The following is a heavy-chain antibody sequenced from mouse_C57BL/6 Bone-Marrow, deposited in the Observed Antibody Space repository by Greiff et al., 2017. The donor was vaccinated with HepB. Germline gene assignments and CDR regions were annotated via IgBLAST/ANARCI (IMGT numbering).Heavy chain of an antibody. J-gene: IGHJ3*01. CDR3: TGDSSGYVGFAY. CDR1: GFNIKDDY. V-gene: IGHV14-4*01. Sequence: EVQLQQSGAELVRPGASVKLSCTASGFNIKDDYMHWVKQRPEQGLEWIGWIDPENGDTEYASKFQGKATITEDTSSNTAYLQLSSLTSEDTAVYYCTGDSSGYVGFAYWGQGTLVTVSA. D-gene: IGHD3-2*02. CDR2: IDPENGDT.